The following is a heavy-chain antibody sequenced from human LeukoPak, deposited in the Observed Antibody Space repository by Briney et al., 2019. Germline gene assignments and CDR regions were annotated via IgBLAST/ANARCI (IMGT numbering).Heavy chain of an antibody. V-gene: IGHV4-59*01. Sequence: SETLSLTCTVSGGSISSYYWSWLRQPPGKGLEWLGYIYSSGSTNYNPSLKSRITISVDTSKNQFSLKLSSVTAADTAVYYCARYCSGGSCYSSSWFDPWGQGTLVTVSS. J-gene: IGHJ5*02. D-gene: IGHD2-15*01. CDR1: GGSISSYY. CDR2: IYSSGST. CDR3: ARYCSGGSCYSSSWFDP.